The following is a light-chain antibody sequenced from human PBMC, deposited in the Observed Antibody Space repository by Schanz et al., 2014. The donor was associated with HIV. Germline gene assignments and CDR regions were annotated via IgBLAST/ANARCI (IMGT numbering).Light chain of an antibody. CDR1: QSVGGSQ. CDR2: ATS. CDR3: QQYGNSPWT. V-gene: IGKV3-20*01. Sequence: EIVLTQSPGRLSLSPGERATLSCRASQSVGGSQLAWFQLKRGQPPRLLIYATSFRAVGIPDRFSGSGSETDFTLTISRLEPEDFAVYYCQQYGNSPWTFGQGTKVEIK. J-gene: IGKJ1*01.